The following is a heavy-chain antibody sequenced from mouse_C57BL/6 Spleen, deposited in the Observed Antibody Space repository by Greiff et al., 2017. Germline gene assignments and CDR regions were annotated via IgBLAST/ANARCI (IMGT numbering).Heavy chain of an antibody. D-gene: IGHD1-1*01. Sequence: QVQLQQPGAELVKPGASVKVSCKASGYTFTSYWMHWVKQRPGQGLEWIGRIHPSDSDTNYNQKFKGKATLTVDKSSSTAYMQLSSLTSEDSAVYYCAIGDCYGSSYSWYFDVWGTGTTVTVSS. CDR3: AIGDCYGSSYSWYFDV. CDR1: GYTFTSYW. V-gene: IGHV1-74*01. CDR2: IHPSDSDT. J-gene: IGHJ1*03.